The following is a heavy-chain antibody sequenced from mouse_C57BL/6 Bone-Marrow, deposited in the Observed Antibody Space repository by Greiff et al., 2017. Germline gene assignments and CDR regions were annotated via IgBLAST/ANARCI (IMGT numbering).Heavy chain of an antibody. V-gene: IGHV5-6*01. CDR1: GFTFSSYG. D-gene: IGHD4-1*01. CDR2: ISSGGSYT. Sequence: EVQRVESGGDLVKPGGSLKLSCAASGFTFSSYGMSWVRQTPDKRLEWVATISSGGSYTYSPDSVKGRFTISRDNAKNTLYLQMSSLKSEDTAMYYCARRDGTYFDYWGQGTTLTVSS. J-gene: IGHJ2*01. CDR3: ARRDGTYFDY.